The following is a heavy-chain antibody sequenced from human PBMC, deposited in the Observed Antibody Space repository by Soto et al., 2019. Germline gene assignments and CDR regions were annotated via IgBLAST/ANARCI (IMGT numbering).Heavy chain of an antibody. CDR2: INSDGSRT. V-gene: IGHV3-74*01. J-gene: IGHJ6*03. D-gene: IGHD1-1*01. Sequence: EVQLVESGGGLVQPGGSLRLSCAASGFTFSSYWMHWVRQAPGEGLRWVSRINSDGSRTTYADSVKGRFTISRDNAKNTVYIQMNSLSAEDTAVYYCARIGTGYYYMDVWGKGTTVTVSS. CDR1: GFTFSSYW. CDR3: ARIGTGYYYMDV.